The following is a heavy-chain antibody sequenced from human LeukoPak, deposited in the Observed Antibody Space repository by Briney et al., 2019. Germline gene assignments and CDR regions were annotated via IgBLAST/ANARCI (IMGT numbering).Heavy chain of an antibody. D-gene: IGHD6-13*01. Sequence: PSETLSLTCTVSGGSLSSYYWSWIRQHPGKGLEWIGYIYYSGDTDYNPFLKCRVTISVDTSKNQFSLKLNSATAADTAVYYCASGTYYYFDFWGQGALVTVSS. CDR1: GGSLSSYY. CDR3: ASGTYYYFDF. J-gene: IGHJ4*02. CDR2: IYYSGDT. V-gene: IGHV4-59*01.